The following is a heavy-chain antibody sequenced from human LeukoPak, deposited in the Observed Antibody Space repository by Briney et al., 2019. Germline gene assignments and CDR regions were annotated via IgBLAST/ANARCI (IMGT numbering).Heavy chain of an antibody. J-gene: IGHJ4*02. CDR3: ARDLAGVPPREVFVY. D-gene: IGHD2-21*01. CDR2: ISSSGSTI. V-gene: IGHV3-11*01. CDR1: GFTFSDYY. Sequence: PGGSLRLSCAASGFTFSDYYMSWIRQAPGKGLEWVSYISSSGSTIYYADSVKGRFTISRDNAKNSLYLQMNSLRAEDTAVYYCARDLAGVPPREVFVYWGQGTLVTVSS.